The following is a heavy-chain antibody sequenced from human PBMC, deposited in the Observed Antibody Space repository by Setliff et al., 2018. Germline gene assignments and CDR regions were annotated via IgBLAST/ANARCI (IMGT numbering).Heavy chain of an antibody. CDR2: IYTSGST. CDR3: ARDLYDYVWGTYRYHDAFDI. V-gene: IGHV4-61*02. CDR1: GGSISSGSYY. J-gene: IGHJ3*02. Sequence: KTSETLSLTCTVSGGSISSGSYYWSWIRQPAGKGLEWIGRIYTSGSTNYNPSLKSRVTISIDKSRNQFSLNLNSVTAADTAVYYCARDLYDYVWGTYRYHDAFDIWGQGTMVTVSS. D-gene: IGHD3-16*02.